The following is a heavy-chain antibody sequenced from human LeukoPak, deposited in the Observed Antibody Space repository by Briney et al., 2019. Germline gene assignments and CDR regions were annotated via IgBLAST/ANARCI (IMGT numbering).Heavy chain of an antibody. CDR1: GFTFSSYI. CDR3: ASDEGNYFDY. V-gene: IGHV3-21*01. Sequence: GGSLRLSCAASGFTFSSYIMSWVRQAPGKGLEWVASISRNSTYIHYADSVKGRFTISRDNARNSLFLQMNSLRAEDTAIYYCASDEGNYFDYWGQGTLVTVSS. CDR2: ISRNSTYI. J-gene: IGHJ4*02.